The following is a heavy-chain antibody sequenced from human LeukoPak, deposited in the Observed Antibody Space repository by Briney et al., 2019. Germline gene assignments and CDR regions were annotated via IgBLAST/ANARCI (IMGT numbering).Heavy chain of an antibody. CDR3: ARDLSGYRMSYYYYYGMDV. CDR2: IYYSGST. CDR1: GGSISSGGCY. J-gene: IGHJ6*02. V-gene: IGHV4-31*03. D-gene: IGHD5-12*01. Sequence: SETLSLTCTVSGGSISSGGCYWSWIRQHPGKGLEWIGYIYYSGSTYYNPSLKSRVTISVDTSKNQFSLKLSSVTAADTAVYYCARDLSGYRMSYYYYYGMDVWGQGTTVTVSS.